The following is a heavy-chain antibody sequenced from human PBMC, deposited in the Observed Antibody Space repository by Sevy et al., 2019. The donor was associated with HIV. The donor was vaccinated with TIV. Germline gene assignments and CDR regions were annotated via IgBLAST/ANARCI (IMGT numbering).Heavy chain of an antibody. CDR2: IYSDGST. CDR1: GFTVSDNY. J-gene: IGHJ3*02. Sequence: GGSLRLSCAASGFTVSDNYMSWVRQAPGKGLEWVSVIYSDGSTYYADSVKGRFTISRDNSKNTLYLQMNSLRAEDTAVYYCANHASDYDSSGYLKRDAFDIWGQGTMVTVSS. CDR3: ANHASDYDSSGYLKRDAFDI. V-gene: IGHV3-53*01. D-gene: IGHD3-22*01.